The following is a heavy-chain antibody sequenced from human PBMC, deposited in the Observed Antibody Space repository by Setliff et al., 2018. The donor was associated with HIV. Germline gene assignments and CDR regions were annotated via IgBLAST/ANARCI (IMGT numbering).Heavy chain of an antibody. J-gene: IGHJ4*02. CDR1: GYSIRSGYY. V-gene: IGHV4-38-2*01. D-gene: IGHD4-4*01. CDR2: IYYSGST. CDR3: ARSPTSNYLYYFDF. Sequence: SETLSLTCAVSGYSIRSGYYWGWIRQPPGKGLEWIGYIYYSGSTNYNPSLKSRVTISVDTSKDQFSLKVSSVTAADTAVYYCARSPTSNYLYYFDFWGQGTLVTVSS.